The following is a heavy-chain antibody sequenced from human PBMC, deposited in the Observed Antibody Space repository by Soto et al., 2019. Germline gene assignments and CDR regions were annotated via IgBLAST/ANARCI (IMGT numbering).Heavy chain of an antibody. V-gene: IGHV3-21*02. D-gene: IGHD2-21*01. CDR3: ARDPPLSVLVVVATDDF. CDR1: GFTFTNHN. J-gene: IGHJ4*02. Sequence: EVQLVESGGGLVKPGGSLRLSCAASGFTFTNHNMNWVRQAPGKGLEWVSSISSSSSFRNYADSVKGRFSISRDNDKNLVYLQMDSLRAEDTAVYYCARDPPLSVLVVVATDDFWGQGTLVTFSS. CDR2: ISSSSSFR.